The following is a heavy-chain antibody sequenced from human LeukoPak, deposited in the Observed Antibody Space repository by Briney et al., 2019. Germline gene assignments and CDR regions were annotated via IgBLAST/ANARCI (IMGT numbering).Heavy chain of an antibody. J-gene: IGHJ4*02. Sequence: SETLSLTCTVSGDSIRSYYWSWIRQPPGKGLEWIGYIYYSGSTDYNPSLKSRVTISLDTSKNQFSLKLNSVTAADTAVYYCATNYAVAGPYYFDYWGQGTLITVSS. D-gene: IGHD6-19*01. CDR2: IYYSGST. CDR1: GDSIRSYY. V-gene: IGHV4-59*01. CDR3: ATNYAVAGPYYFDY.